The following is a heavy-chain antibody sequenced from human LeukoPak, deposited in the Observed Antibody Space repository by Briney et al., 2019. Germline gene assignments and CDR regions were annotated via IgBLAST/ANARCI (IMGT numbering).Heavy chain of an antibody. V-gene: IGHV1-46*01. CDR2: INPSGGST. D-gene: IGHD4-17*01. CDR1: GYTFTSYY. Sequence: ASVKVSCKASGYTFTSYYMHWVRQAPGQGLEWMGIINPSGGSTSYAQKFQGRVTMTRDMSTSTVYMELSSLRSEDTAVYYCARTLGDYVAFDLWGQGTMVPVSS. CDR3: ARTLGDYVAFDL. J-gene: IGHJ3*01.